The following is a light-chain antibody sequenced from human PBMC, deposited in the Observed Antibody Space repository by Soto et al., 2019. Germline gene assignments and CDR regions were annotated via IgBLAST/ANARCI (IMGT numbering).Light chain of an antibody. CDR3: SSYTSSGTLYV. Sequence: QSALTQPASVSGSPGQSITISCTGTSSDVGGYNYVSWYRRHPGKAPKLMIYEVSNRPSGVSNRFSGSKSGNTASLTISGLQAEDEADYYCSSYTSSGTLYVFGTGTKVTVL. V-gene: IGLV2-14*01. CDR1: SSDVGGYNY. CDR2: EVS. J-gene: IGLJ1*01.